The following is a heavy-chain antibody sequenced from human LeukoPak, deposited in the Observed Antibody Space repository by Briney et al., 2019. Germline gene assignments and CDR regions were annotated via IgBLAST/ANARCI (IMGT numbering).Heavy chain of an antibody. Sequence: ASVKVFCKASGYTFTSYYMHWVRQAPGQGLEWMGIINPSGGSTSYAQKFQGRVTMTRDTSTSTVYMELSSLRSEDTAVYYCAREPRGRSGWYRGYFDYWGQGTLVTVSS. CDR1: GYTFTSYY. CDR2: INPSGGST. V-gene: IGHV1-46*01. J-gene: IGHJ4*02. CDR3: AREPRGRSGWYRGYFDY. D-gene: IGHD6-19*01.